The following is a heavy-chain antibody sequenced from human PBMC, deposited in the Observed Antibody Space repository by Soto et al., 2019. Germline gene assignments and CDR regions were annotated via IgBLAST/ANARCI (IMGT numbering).Heavy chain of an antibody. CDR2: ISDDSSYI. Sequence: LRLSCAASGFMFSAYTMNWVRQAPGKGLEWLSSISDDSSYIDYADSLRGRFTVSRDNARNSLYLQIDSLGVEDTAVYYCATPYYFNHWGPGTLVTVSS. CDR1: GFMFSAYT. V-gene: IGHV3-21*06. J-gene: IGHJ1*01. D-gene: IGHD3-16*01. CDR3: ATPYYFNH.